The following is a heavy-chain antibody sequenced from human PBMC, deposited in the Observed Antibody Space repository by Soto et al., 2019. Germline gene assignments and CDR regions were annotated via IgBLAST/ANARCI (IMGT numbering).Heavy chain of an antibody. CDR2: INPSGGST. Sequence: ASVKLSCKASGYSFTSYYMHWLRQAPGQGLEWMGIINPSGGSTSYAQKFQGRVTMTRDTSTSTVYMELSSLRSEDTAVYYCARVCFAGWACFDYWGQGTLVTVSS. J-gene: IGHJ4*02. CDR3: ARVCFAGWACFDY. CDR1: GYSFTSYY. D-gene: IGHD2-2*01. V-gene: IGHV1-46*01.